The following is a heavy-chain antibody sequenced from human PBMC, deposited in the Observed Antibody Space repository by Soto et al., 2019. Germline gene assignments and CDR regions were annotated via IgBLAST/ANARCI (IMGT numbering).Heavy chain of an antibody. CDR1: GFTFSNYA. D-gene: IGHD3-3*01. V-gene: IGHV3-23*01. CDR2: ISGSGDVT. J-gene: IGHJ3*02. CDR3: AKGSVWSSPPFHI. Sequence: EVQLLESGGNLVQPGGSLRLSCAASGFTFSNYAMHWVRQAPGKGLEWVSVISGSGDVTEYADSVKGRFIISRDNSKTTLYLQMNSLRAEETALYYCAKGSVWSSPPFHIWDQGTMVTVSS.